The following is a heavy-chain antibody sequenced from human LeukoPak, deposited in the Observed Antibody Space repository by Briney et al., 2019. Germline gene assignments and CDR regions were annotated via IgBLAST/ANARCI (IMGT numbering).Heavy chain of an antibody. J-gene: IGHJ6*02. Sequence: PGGSLRLLCAACGFTLSSYWMSWVRQAPGKGLEWVANIKQEGSEKFYVDSEKGRFTISRDNAKNSLYLQMSSLRAEDTALYYCARELPGYRGMDVGGQGTTVTVSS. CDR1: GFTLSSYW. D-gene: IGHD2-15*01. CDR3: ARELPGYRGMDV. CDR2: IKQEGSEK. V-gene: IGHV3-7*01.